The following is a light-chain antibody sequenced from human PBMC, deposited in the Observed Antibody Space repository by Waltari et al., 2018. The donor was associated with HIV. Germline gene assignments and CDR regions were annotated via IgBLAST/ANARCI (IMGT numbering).Light chain of an antibody. CDR2: HVS. J-gene: IGLJ2*01. CDR3: TSYTSRNTLVI. CDR1: SSDAGGYNY. Sequence: QSALTQPASVSGSPGQSITISCTGTSSDAGGYNYLSWYQQHPGKAPKLMIYHVSNRPSGVSNRFSGSKSGNTASLTISGLQAEDEADYYCTSYTSRNTLVIFGGGTKLTVL. V-gene: IGLV2-14*03.